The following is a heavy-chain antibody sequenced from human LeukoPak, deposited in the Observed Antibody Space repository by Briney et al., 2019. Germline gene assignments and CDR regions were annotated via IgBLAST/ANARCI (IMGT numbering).Heavy chain of an antibody. Sequence: GGSLRLSCAASGFTFSGSAIHWVRQSSGKGLEWVGHIDKKDNFYATTSAASVTGRFTISRDDSKSAAYLQMNSLKTEDTALYYCTRDSGTYNWLDPWGQGTLVTVSS. CDR1: GFTFSGSA. D-gene: IGHD1-26*01. CDR2: IDKKDNFYAT. CDR3: TRDSGTYNWLDP. J-gene: IGHJ5*02. V-gene: IGHV3-73*01.